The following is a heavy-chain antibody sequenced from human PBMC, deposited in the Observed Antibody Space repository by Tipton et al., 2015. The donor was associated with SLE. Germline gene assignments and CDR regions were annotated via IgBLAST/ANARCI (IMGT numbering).Heavy chain of an antibody. J-gene: IGHJ4*02. V-gene: IGHV4-59*01. CDR1: GGSISSYY. D-gene: IGHD4-11*01. Sequence: GLVKPSETLSLTCTVSGGSISSYYWSWIRQPPGKGLEWIGYIYYSGSTNYNPSLKSRVTISVDTSKNQFSLKLSSVTAADTAGYYCARWAGPTVNFDYWGQGTLVTVPS. CDR3: ARWAGPTVNFDY. CDR2: IYYSGST.